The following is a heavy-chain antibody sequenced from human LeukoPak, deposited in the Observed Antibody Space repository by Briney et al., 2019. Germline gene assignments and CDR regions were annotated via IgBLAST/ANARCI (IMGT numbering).Heavy chain of an antibody. J-gene: IGHJ4*02. Sequence: ASVKVSCKASGYTFTSYGISWVRQAPGQGLKWMGWISAYNGNTNYAQKLQGRVTMTTDTSTSTAYTELRSLRSDDTAVYYCARSVMPDLIFYYGSGSSIPYYFDYWGQGTLVTVSS. CDR2: ISAYNGNT. V-gene: IGHV1-18*01. CDR3: ARSVMPDLIFYYGSGSSIPYYFDY. CDR1: GYTFTSYG. D-gene: IGHD3-10*01.